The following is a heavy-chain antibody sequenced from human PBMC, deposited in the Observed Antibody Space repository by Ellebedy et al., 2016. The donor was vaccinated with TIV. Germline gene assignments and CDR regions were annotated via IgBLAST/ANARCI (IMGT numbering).Heavy chain of an antibody. CDR1: GFIVTNNY. CDR3: AADYTWNGGYYGMDV. CDR2: TYSGGRT. Sequence: GESLKISCAASGFIVTNNYMTWVRQAPGKGLEWVSLTYSGGRTYYADSVKGRFTIDRDSSQNTVYLQMYSLRVEDTAVYYCAADYTWNGGYYGMDVWGQGTTATVSS. V-gene: IGHV3-66*01. D-gene: IGHD1-20*01. J-gene: IGHJ6*02.